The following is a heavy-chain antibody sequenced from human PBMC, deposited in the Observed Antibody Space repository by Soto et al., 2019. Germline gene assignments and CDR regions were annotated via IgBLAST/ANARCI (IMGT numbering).Heavy chain of an antibody. D-gene: IGHD1-1*01. V-gene: IGHV5-10-1*01. CDR1: GYSFTSYW. Sequence: PGESLKISCKGSGYSFTSYWISWVRQMPGKGLEWMGRIDPSDSYTNYSPSFQGHVTISADKSISTAYLQWSSLKALDTAMYYCASRLNWNDDAFDIWGQGTMVTVSS. CDR2: IDPSDSYT. CDR3: ASRLNWNDDAFDI. J-gene: IGHJ3*02.